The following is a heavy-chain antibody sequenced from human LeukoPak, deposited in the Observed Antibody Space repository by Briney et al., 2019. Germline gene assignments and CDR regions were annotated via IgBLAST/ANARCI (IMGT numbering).Heavy chain of an antibody. CDR2: IWYDGSNK. V-gene: IGHV3-33*01. CDR1: GFTFSSYG. D-gene: IGHD6-13*01. J-gene: IGHJ5*02. CDR3: ARDFPAAENLFDP. Sequence: PGVSPRLSCAASGFTFSSYGMHWVRQAPGKGLEWVAVIWYDGSNKYYADSVKGRFTISRDNSKNTLYLQMNSLRAEDTAVYYCARDFPAAENLFDPWGQGTLVTVSS.